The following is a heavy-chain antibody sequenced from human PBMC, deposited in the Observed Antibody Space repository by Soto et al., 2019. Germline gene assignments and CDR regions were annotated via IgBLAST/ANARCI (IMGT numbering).Heavy chain of an antibody. V-gene: IGHV3-48*02. D-gene: IGHD6-19*01. CDR3: ASATGQWPDAFDI. Sequence: EVQLVESGGGLVQPGESLRLSCAVSGFTFSSYGMNWVRQAPGKGLDWVSYMSSSGTTAYYADSVKGRFTVSRDNAKNSLHLQMNSLRDEDTAVYYCASATGQWPDAFDIWGQGTMATVSS. CDR1: GFTFSSYG. J-gene: IGHJ3*02. CDR2: MSSSGTTA.